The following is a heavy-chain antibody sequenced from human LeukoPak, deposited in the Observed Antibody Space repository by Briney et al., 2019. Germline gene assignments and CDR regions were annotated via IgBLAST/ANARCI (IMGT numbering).Heavy chain of an antibody. Sequence: SETLSLTCAVSGGSISSSNWWSWVRQPPGKGLEWIGEIYHSGSTNDNPSLKSRVTISVDTSKNQFSLKLSSVTAADTAVYYCASSTTVTTFDYWGQGTLVTVSS. CDR3: ASSTTVTTFDY. CDR2: IYHSGST. J-gene: IGHJ4*02. CDR1: GGSISSSNW. V-gene: IGHV4-4*02. D-gene: IGHD4-17*01.